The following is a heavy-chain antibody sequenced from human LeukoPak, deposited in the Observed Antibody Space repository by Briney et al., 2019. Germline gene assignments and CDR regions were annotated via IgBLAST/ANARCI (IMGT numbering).Heavy chain of an antibody. V-gene: IGHV3-23*01. D-gene: IGHD1-1*01. J-gene: IGHJ4*02. Sequence: RSLRLSCAGSGFIFSRYALSWVRQAPGKGLEWVSAISTSGANTYYADSVRGRFTISRDNSKNTLYLQMNTLRAEDTAVYYCATTKEARRYFDYWGQGTLVTVSS. CDR1: GFIFSRYA. CDR3: ATTKEARRYFDY. CDR2: ISTSGANT.